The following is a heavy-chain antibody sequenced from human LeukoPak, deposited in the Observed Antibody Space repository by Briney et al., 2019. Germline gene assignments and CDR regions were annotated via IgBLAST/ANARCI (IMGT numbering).Heavy chain of an antibody. J-gene: IGHJ4*02. CDR2: IRYDGSNK. V-gene: IGHV3-30*02. Sequence: GGSLRLSCAASGFTFSSYGMHWVRQAPGKGLEWVAFIRYDGSNKYYADSVKGRFTISRDNSKNTLYLQMNSLRSEDTAVYYCAREKDCTNGVCYSFDYWGQGTLVTVSS. CDR1: GFTFSSYG. D-gene: IGHD2-8*01. CDR3: AREKDCTNGVCYSFDY.